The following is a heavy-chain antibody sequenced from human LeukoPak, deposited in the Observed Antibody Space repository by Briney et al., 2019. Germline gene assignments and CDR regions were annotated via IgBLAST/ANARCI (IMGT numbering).Heavy chain of an antibody. J-gene: IGHJ5*02. CDR2: INPNSGGT. V-gene: IGHV1-2*02. CDR1: GYIFTTYY. D-gene: IGHD6-13*01. CDR3: ARRIAAAEGFDP. Sequence: ASVKVSCKASGYIFTTYYMHWVRQAPGQGLEWMGWINPNSGGTNYAQKFQGRVTMTRDTSISTAYMELSRLRSDDTAVYYCARRIAAAEGFDPWGQGTLVTVSS.